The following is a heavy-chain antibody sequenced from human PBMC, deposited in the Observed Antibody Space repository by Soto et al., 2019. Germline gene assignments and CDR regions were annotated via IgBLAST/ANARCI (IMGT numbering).Heavy chain of an antibody. D-gene: IGHD5-18*01. Sequence: GALRLSCAASGFTFSSYGMHWVRQAPGKGLEWVAVISYDGSNKYYADSVKGRFTISRDNSKNTLYLQMNSLRAEDTAVYYCAKDLGGYRYGYGSGMVVWGQETTVTVSS. CDR1: GFTFSSYG. V-gene: IGHV3-30*18. CDR2: ISYDGSNK. CDR3: AKDLGGYRYGYGSGMVV. J-gene: IGHJ6*02.